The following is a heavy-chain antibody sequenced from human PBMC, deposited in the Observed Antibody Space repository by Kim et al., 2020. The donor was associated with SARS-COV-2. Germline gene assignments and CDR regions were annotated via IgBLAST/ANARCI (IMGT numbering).Heavy chain of an antibody. CDR3: AKGTGAAAGDNLFDF. J-gene: IGHJ4*01. D-gene: IGHD6-13*01. Sequence: GGSLRLSCAASGFTFGYFGMHWVRQALGKGLEWVAIIAYDGSNKYYADAVKGRFTISRDDSKNTLYLQMHSLRAEDTAVYYCAKGTGAAAGDNLFDFWV. CDR1: GFTFGYFG. V-gene: IGHV3-30*18. CDR2: IAYDGSNK.